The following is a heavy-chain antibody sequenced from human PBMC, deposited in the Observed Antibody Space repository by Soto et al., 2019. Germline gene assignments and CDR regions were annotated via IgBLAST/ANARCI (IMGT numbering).Heavy chain of an antibody. J-gene: IGHJ5*02. CDR1: GGSFSPNY. CDR3: ARLGAYYQSLDP. V-gene: IGHV4-59*08. Sequence: QVQLQESGPGLVKSSETLSLTCTVSGGSFSPNYWAWIRQPPGKGLEWIGYIYYAGTTSYNPSLKSRATITLETSKSQFSLRLTSVTASDTAVYYCARLGAYYQSLDPWGQGTVVTVSS. CDR2: IYYAGTT. D-gene: IGHD2-21*01.